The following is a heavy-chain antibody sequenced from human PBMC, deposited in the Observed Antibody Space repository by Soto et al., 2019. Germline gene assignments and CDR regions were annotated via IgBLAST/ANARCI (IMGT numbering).Heavy chain of an antibody. CDR1: GGSFSGYY. J-gene: IGHJ6*02. V-gene: IGHV4-34*01. D-gene: IGHD5-12*01. Sequence: QVQLQQWGAGLLKPSETLSLPCAVYGGSFSGYYWSWIRQPPGKGLEWIGEINHSGSTNYNPSLKRRGTISVDTSKTQFSLKLGSVAAADTAVYYCARGSIVATIFQPHYYYYGMDVWGQGTTVTVSS. CDR2: INHSGST. CDR3: ARGSIVATIFQPHYYYYGMDV.